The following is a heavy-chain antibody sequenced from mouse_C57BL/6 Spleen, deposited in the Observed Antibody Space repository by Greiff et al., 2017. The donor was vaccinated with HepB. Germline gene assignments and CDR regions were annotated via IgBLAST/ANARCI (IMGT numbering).Heavy chain of an antibody. J-gene: IGHJ3*01. CDR1: GYAFSSSW. Sequence: QVQLQQSGPELVKPGASVKISCKASGYAFSSSWMNWVKQRPGKGLEWIGRIYPGDGDTNYNGKFKGKATLTADKSSSTAYMQLSSLTSEDSAVYFCALYYYGSSYEFAYWGQGTLVTVSA. D-gene: IGHD1-1*01. CDR3: ALYYYGSSYEFAY. V-gene: IGHV1-82*01. CDR2: IYPGDGDT.